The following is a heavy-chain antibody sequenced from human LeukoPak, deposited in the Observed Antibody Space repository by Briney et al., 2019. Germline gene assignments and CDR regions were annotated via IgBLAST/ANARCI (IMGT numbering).Heavy chain of an antibody. CDR3: AREDSTSLKYAFDI. CDR1: GGSFSDYH. J-gene: IGHJ3*02. Sequence: SETLSLTCAVYGGSFSDYHWTWIRQSPGKGLEWIGEITHSGSTEYNPSLRSRVTISVDTSKKQFSLKVTSVTAADTAVYYCAREDSTSLKYAFDIWGQGTMVTVSS. V-gene: IGHV4-34*01. D-gene: IGHD2-2*01. CDR2: ITHSGST.